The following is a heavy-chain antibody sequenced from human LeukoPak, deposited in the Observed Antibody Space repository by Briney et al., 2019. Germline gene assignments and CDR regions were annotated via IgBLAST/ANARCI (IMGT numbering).Heavy chain of an antibody. CDR3: ARDDKGDYDYVWGSS. CDR2: IYYSGST. CDR1: GGSISSGDYY. V-gene: IGHV4-30-4*01. J-gene: IGHJ4*02. D-gene: IGHD3-16*01. Sequence: PSETLSLTCTVSGGSISSGDYYWRWIRQPPGKGLEWIGYIYYSGSTYYNPSLKSRVTISVDTSKNQFSLKLSSVTAADTAVYYCARDDKGDYDYVWGSSWGQGTLVTVSS.